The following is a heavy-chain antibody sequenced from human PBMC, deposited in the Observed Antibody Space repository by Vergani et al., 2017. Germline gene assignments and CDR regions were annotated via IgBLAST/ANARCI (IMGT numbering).Heavy chain of an antibody. CDR2: ISYSGST. J-gene: IGHJ4*02. V-gene: IGHV4-39*01. CDR3: ARQRPYSSGWNDY. D-gene: IGHD6-19*01. CDR1: GGSISSSSYY. Sequence: QLQLQESGPGLVKPSETLSLTCTVPGGSISSSSYYWGWIRQPPGKGLEWIGSISYSGSTYYNPSLKSRVTISGDTSMNQFSLKLSSVNAADTAVYYCARQRPYSSGWNDYWGQGTLVTVSS.